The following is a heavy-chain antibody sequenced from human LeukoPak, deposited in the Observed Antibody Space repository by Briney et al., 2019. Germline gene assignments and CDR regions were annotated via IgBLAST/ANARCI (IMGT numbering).Heavy chain of an antibody. J-gene: IGHJ6*02. CDR3: ARDFHYRYYYYGMDV. D-gene: IGHD4-11*01. CDR1: GFTFSSYA. Sequence: GGSLRLSCAASGFTFSSYAMSWVRQAPGKGLEWVANIKQDGSEKYYVDSVKGRFTTSRDNAKNSLYLQMNSLRAEDTAVYYCARDFHYRYYYYGMDVWGQGTTVTVSS. CDR2: IKQDGSEK. V-gene: IGHV3-7*01.